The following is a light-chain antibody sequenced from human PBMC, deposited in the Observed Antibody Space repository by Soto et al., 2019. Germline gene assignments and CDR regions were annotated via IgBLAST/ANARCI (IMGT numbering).Light chain of an antibody. J-gene: IGKJ3*01. CDR2: GAS. CDR1: QTVSSN. CDR3: QPYNLLPPIT. Sequence: EIVMTQSPATLSVSPGERATLSCRASQTVSSNLAWYQQKPGQAPRLLIYGASTRATGIPARFSGSGSGTEFTLAISIPQSEDCASYDCQPYNLLPPITFDPGTKVDIK. V-gene: IGKV3-15*01.